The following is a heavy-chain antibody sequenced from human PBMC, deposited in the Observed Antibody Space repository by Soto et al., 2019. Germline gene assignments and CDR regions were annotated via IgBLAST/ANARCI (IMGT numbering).Heavy chain of an antibody. CDR2: ISYDGSNK. J-gene: IGHJ4*02. Sequence: QVQLVESGGGVVQPGRSLRLSCAASGFTFSSYGMHWVRQAPGKGLEWVAVISYDGSNKYYADSVKGRFTISRDNSKNTLYLQMNSLRAEDTAVYYCAKGTYYDILRGGYYFDYWGQVTLVTVSS. CDR3: AKGTYYDILRGGYYFDY. V-gene: IGHV3-30*18. D-gene: IGHD3-9*01. CDR1: GFTFSSYG.